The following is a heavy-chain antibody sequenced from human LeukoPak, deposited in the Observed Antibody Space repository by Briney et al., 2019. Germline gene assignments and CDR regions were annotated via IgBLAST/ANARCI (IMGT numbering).Heavy chain of an antibody. Sequence: QPGGSLRLSCAASGFTFSTYSMNWVRQAPGKGLEWVSYISSSSSTIYYADSVKGRFTISRDNAKNSLYLQMNSLRAEDTAVYYCAISRYDPYFDYWGQGTLVTVSS. V-gene: IGHV3-48*01. D-gene: IGHD5-12*01. CDR2: ISSSSSTI. J-gene: IGHJ4*02. CDR3: AISRYDPYFDY. CDR1: GFTFSTYS.